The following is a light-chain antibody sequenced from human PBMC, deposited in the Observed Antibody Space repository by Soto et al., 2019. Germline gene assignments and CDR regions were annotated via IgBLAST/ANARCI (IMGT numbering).Light chain of an antibody. J-gene: IGLJ2*01. CDR2: EVS. V-gene: IGLV2-14*01. Sequence: QSVLTQPASVSGSPGQSITISCTGSSSDIGGYNYVSWYQQFPGKAPKLLIYEVSSRPSGVSYRFSGSKFGNTASLTISGLQADDEAHYYCSSSTASDTLVFGGGTQLTVL. CDR3: SSSTASDTLV. CDR1: SSDIGGYNY.